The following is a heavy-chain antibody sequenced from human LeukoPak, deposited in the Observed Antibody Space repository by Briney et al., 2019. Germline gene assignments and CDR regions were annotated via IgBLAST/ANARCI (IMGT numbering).Heavy chain of an antibody. Sequence: GGSLRLSCAASGFTFSSYWMSWVRQAPGKGLEWVANIKEDGSEKYYVDSVKGRFTISRDNAKNSLYLQMNCLRAEDTAVYYCARETFRLRYFDRWGQGTLVTVSS. D-gene: IGHD3-9*01. V-gene: IGHV3-7*01. CDR2: IKEDGSEK. CDR3: ARETFRLRYFDR. J-gene: IGHJ4*02. CDR1: GFTFSSYW.